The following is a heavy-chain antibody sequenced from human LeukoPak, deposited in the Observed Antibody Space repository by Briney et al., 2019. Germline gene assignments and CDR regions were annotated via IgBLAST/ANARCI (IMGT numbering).Heavy chain of an antibody. J-gene: IGHJ6*03. V-gene: IGHV3-21*06. CDR3: ARDSDSSGWLDYYMDV. D-gene: IGHD6-19*01. CDR1: GFTFTTYT. Sequence: GGSLRLSCAASGFTFTTYTINWVRQAPGKGLEWVASISSSGNYKYYADSFRGRFTISRDNAKNSLYLQMNSLRTEDTAVYYCARDSDSSGWLDYYMDVWGKGTTVTISS. CDR2: ISSSGNYK.